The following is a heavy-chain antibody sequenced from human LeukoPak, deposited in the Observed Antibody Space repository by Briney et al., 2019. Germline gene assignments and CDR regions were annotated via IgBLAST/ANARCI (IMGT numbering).Heavy chain of an antibody. V-gene: IGHV3-23*01. CDR3: AIMHPYYDGSGYWVQ. Sequence: PGGSLRLSCAASGFTFSSYAMSWVRQAPGKGLEWVSGISTSGGSSSYADSVKGRFTISRDNSRNTLYMQMNSLRAEDTALYYCAIMHPYYDGSGYWVQWGQGTLVTVFS. CDR2: ISTSGGSS. J-gene: IGHJ4*02. D-gene: IGHD3-22*01. CDR1: GFTFSSYA.